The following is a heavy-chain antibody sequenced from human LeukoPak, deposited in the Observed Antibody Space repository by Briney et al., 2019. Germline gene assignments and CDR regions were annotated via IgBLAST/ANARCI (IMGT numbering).Heavy chain of an antibody. CDR3: ARGSGDSSGYYYSESLDY. J-gene: IGHJ4*02. V-gene: IGHV4-59*12. CDR1: AGSISNYY. Sequence: PSETLSLTCTVSAGSISNYYWSWIRQPPGKGLEWIGYISYSGSTNYNPSLKSRVTISVDTSKNQFSLKLSSVTAADTAVYYCARGSGDSSGYYYSESLDYWGQGTLVTVSS. D-gene: IGHD3-22*01. CDR2: ISYSGST.